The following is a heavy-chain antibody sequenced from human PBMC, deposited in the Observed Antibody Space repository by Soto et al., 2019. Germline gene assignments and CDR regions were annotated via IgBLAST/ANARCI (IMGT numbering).Heavy chain of an antibody. V-gene: IGHV1-3*01. J-gene: IGHJ5*02. D-gene: IGHD3-10*01. Sequence: GASVKVSCKASGYTFTSYAMHWVRQAPGQRLEWMGWINAGNGNTKYSQKFQGRVTITRDTSASTAYMELSSLRSEDTAVYYCARDYGSGSYLFNWFDPWGQGTLVTVSS. CDR3: ARDYGSGSYLFNWFDP. CDR2: INAGNGNT. CDR1: GYTFTSYA.